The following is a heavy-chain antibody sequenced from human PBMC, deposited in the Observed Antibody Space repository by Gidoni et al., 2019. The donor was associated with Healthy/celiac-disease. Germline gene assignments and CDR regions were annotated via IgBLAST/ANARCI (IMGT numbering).Heavy chain of an antibody. CDR2: IYYRGST. CDR1: GGSISSRSYS. CDR3: ARLRYCSSTSCRPSWFDP. J-gene: IGHJ5*02. V-gene: IGHV4-39*01. D-gene: IGHD2-2*01. Sequence: QLQLQESGPGLVKPSATLSHTCTVSGGSISSRSYSWGWIRQPPGKGLEWIGSIYYRGSTHYNPTRKRRVTISVDTSKNKFALKLSSVTAADTAVYYCARLRYCSSTSCRPSWFDPWGQGTLVTVSS.